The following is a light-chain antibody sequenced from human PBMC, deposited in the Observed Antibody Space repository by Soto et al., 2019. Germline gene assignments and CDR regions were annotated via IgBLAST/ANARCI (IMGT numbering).Light chain of an antibody. CDR3: QSYDSSLSVYV. J-gene: IGLJ1*01. CDR2: GNS. V-gene: IGLV1-40*01. CDR1: SSNIGAGYD. Sequence: QSVLTQPPSVSGAPGQRVTISCTGSSSNIGAGYDVHWYQQRPGTAPKLLIYGNSNRPSGAPDRFSGSKSGTSASLAITGLQAEDEADYYCQSYDSSLSVYVFGTGTKVTVL.